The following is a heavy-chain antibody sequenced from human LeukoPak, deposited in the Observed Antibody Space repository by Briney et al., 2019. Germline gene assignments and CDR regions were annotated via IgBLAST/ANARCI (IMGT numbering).Heavy chain of an antibody. V-gene: IGHV3-21*01. CDR3: ARARSGSYHWFDP. CDR1: GFTFSSYS. Sequence: GGSLRLACAASGFTFSSYSMNWVRQAPGKGLEWVSSISSSSSYIYYADSVKGRFTISRDNAKNSLYLQMNSLRAEDTAVYYCARARSGSYHWFDPWGQGTLVTVSS. CDR2: ISSSSSYI. D-gene: IGHD1-26*01. J-gene: IGHJ5*02.